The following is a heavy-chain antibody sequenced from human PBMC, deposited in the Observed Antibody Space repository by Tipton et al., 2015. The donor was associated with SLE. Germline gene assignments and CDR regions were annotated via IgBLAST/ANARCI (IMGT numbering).Heavy chain of an antibody. Sequence: TLSLTCTVSGGSISGYYWSWIRQAPGKGLEWIGEINHSGSPNYNPSLKSRITISVDTSKNQFSLKLSSVTAADTAVYYCARAQRLVRWLDPWGQGTLVTVSS. CDR3: ARAQRLVRWLDP. CDR1: GGSISGYY. V-gene: IGHV4-34*01. D-gene: IGHD6-13*01. J-gene: IGHJ5*02. CDR2: INHSGSP.